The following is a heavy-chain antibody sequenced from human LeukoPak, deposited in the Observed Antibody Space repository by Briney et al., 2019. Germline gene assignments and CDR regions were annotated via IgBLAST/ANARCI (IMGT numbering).Heavy chain of an antibody. J-gene: IGHJ4*02. CDR3: ARDRRDYYDSSGYYSPFDY. V-gene: IGHV1-69*13. Sequence: SVKVSCKASGGTFSSYAISWVRQAPGRGLEWMGGIIPIFGTANYAQKFQGRVTITADESTSTAYMELSSLRSEDTAVYYCARDRRDYYDSSGYYSPFDYWGQGTLVTVSS. CDR1: GGTFSSYA. CDR2: IIPIFGTA. D-gene: IGHD3-22*01.